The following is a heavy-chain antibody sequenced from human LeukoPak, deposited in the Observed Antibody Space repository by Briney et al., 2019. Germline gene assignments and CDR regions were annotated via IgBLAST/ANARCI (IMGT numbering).Heavy chain of an antibody. CDR1: GFTFSSYG. CDR3: AKRGWGARGLWFGELPHFDY. CDR2: ISGSGGST. V-gene: IGHV3-23*01. J-gene: IGHJ4*02. Sequence: GGSLRLSCAASGFTFSSYGMSWVRQAPGKGLEWVSAISGSGGSTYYADSVKGRFTISRDNSKNTLYLQMNSLRAEDTAVYYCAKRGWGARGLWFGELPHFDYWGQGTLVTVSS. D-gene: IGHD3-10*01.